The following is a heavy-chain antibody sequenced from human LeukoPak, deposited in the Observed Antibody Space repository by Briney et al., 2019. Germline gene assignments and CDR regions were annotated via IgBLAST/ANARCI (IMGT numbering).Heavy chain of an antibody. CDR1: GYSFTSYW. CDR2: IYPGDSDT. V-gene: IGHV5-51*01. J-gene: IGHJ5*02. D-gene: IGHD3-3*01. Sequence: GESLKISCKGSGYSFTSYWIGCVRQMPGKGLEWMGIIYPGDSDTRYSPSFQGQVTISADKSISTAYLQWSSLKASDTAMYYCARLSYDFWSGYKSMPNWFDPWGQGTLVTVSS. CDR3: ARLSYDFWSGYKSMPNWFDP.